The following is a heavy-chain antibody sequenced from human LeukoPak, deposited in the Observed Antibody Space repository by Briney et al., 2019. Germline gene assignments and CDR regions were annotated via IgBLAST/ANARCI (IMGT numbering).Heavy chain of an antibody. V-gene: IGHV3-23*01. Sequence: GGSLRLSCAASGFIFSDYVMSWARQAPGKGLESVSVISGSGDSTYYADSVRGRFTISRDNSKNTLYLQMNSLRAEDTALYYCAKDLGDLQTGYYEDYWGQGTLVTVSS. CDR2: ISGSGDST. J-gene: IGHJ4*02. D-gene: IGHD3-9*01. CDR1: GFIFSDYV. CDR3: AKDLGDLQTGYYEDY.